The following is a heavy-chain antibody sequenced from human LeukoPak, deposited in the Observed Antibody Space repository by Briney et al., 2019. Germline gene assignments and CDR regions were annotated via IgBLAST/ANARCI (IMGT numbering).Heavy chain of an antibody. V-gene: IGHV3-23*01. D-gene: IGHD3-22*01. CDR1: GFTFSSYA. CDR3: AKVPGLYYYDSSGYYRGYYYYYYYGMDV. J-gene: IGHJ6*02. Sequence: PGGSLRLSCAASGFTFSSYAMSWVRQAPGKGLEWVSAISGSGGSTYYADSVKGRFTISRDNSKNTLYLQMNSLRAEDTAVYYCAKVPGLYYYDSSGYYRGYYYYYYYGMDVWGQGTTVTVSS. CDR2: ISGSGGST.